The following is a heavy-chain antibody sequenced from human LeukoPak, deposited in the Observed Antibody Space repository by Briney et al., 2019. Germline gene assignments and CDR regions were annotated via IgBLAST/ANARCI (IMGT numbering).Heavy chain of an antibody. CDR1: GGTLSSYA. J-gene: IGHJ5*02. V-gene: IGHV1-69*06. CDR2: IIPIFGTA. D-gene: IGHD2-2*01. Sequence: SVKVSCKASGGTLSSYAISWVRQAPGQGLEWMGGIIPIFGTANYAQKFQGRVTITADKSTSPAYMELSSLRFEDTAVYYWAGIVVAPLFDPWGQGTLVTVSP. CDR3: AGIVVAPLFDP.